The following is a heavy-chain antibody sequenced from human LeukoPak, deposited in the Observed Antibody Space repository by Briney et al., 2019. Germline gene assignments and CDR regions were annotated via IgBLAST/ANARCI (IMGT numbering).Heavy chain of an antibody. J-gene: IGHJ1*01. Sequence: GGFLRLSCAASGFTFSSYSMNWVRQAPGKGLEWVSSISSSGDYISYADSVTGRFTISRDNAKKSLYLQMNILRAEDTAVYYCARDPIYTFDGPEYFQHWGQGTLVTVSS. V-gene: IGHV3-21*01. D-gene: IGHD2-2*02. CDR3: ARDPIYTFDGPEYFQH. CDR2: ISSSGDYI. CDR1: GFTFSSYS.